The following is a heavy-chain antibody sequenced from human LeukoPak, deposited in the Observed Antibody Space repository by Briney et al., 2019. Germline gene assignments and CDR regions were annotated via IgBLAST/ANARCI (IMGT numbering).Heavy chain of an antibody. CDR3: ARQRWELLYYFDY. Sequence: SETLSLTCTVSGASIRSSSYYWSWIRQPPGKGLEWIGYIYYSGSTNYNPSLKSRVTISVDTSKNQFSLKLSSVTAADTAVYYCARQRWELLYYFDYWGQGTLVTVSS. D-gene: IGHD1-26*01. J-gene: IGHJ4*02. CDR1: GASIRSSSYY. V-gene: IGHV4-61*05. CDR2: IYYSGST.